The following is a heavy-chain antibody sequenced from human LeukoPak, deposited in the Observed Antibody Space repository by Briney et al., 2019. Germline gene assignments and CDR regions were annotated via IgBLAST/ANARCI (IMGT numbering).Heavy chain of an antibody. CDR3: ARDLGAGDYFDY. Sequence: SETLSLTCTVSGGSISSSSYYWGWIRQPPGKGLEWIGSIYYSGSTYYNPSLKSRVTISVDTSKNQFSLKLSSVTAADTAVYYCARDLGAGDYFDYWGQGTLVTVSS. CDR2: IYYSGST. J-gene: IGHJ4*02. CDR1: GGSISSSSYY. V-gene: IGHV4-39*07. D-gene: IGHD3-16*01.